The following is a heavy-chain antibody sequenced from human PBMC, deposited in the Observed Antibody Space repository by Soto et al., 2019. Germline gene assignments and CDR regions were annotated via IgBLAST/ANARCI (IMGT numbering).Heavy chain of an antibody. Sequence: PGGSLRLSCAASGFIFTSYSMNWFRQAPGRGLEWVSSISSTTNYIYYGDSMKGRFTISRDNAKNSLNLEMNSQRAEDTAVYYWARESEELTSVFDYWGQGTLVTVSS. V-gene: IGHV3-21*06. J-gene: IGHJ4*02. CDR2: ISSTTNYI. CDR1: GFIFTSYS. CDR3: ARESEELTSVFDY. D-gene: IGHD1-7*01.